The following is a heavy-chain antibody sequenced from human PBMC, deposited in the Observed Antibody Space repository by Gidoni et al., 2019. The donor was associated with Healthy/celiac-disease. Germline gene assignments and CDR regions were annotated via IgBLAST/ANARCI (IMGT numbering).Heavy chain of an antibody. V-gene: IGHV3-30*04. CDR2: ISYDGSNK. D-gene: IGHD6-13*01. Sequence: QVQLVESGGGVVQPGRSLRLSCSASGFTFSIYARHWVRQAPGKGLEWVAVISYDGSNKYYADSVKGRFTISRDNSKNTLYLQMNSLRAEDTAVYYCATYSSSWYMVYYYYGMDVWGQGTTVTVSS. J-gene: IGHJ6*02. CDR1: GFTFSIYA. CDR3: ATYSSSWYMVYYYYGMDV.